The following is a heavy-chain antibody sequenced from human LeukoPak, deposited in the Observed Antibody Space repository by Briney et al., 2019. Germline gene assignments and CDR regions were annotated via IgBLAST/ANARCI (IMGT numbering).Heavy chain of an antibody. CDR3: ARYAADGRTLEY. CDR2: INHSGST. CDR1: GGSFSGYY. D-gene: IGHD6-13*01. Sequence: KTSETLSLTCAVYGGSFSGYYWSWIRQPPGKGLEWIGEINHSGSTNYNPSLKSRVTMSLDTSKKQFSLKLRSVTAADTAVYFCARYAADGRTLEYWGQGILVTVSS. J-gene: IGHJ1*01. V-gene: IGHV4-34*10.